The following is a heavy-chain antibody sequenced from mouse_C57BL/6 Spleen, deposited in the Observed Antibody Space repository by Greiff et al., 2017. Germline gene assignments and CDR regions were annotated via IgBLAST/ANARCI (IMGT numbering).Heavy chain of an antibody. D-gene: IGHD6-5*01. J-gene: IGHJ4*01. CDR3: ARAYGLYAMDY. Sequence: EVQLVESGGGLVKPGGSLKLSCAASGFTFSDYGMHWVRQAPEKGLEWVGYISSDSSDIYYADKVKGRSTISRDYAKNTLFLQMTVLRAEDTAMYYCARAYGLYAMDYWGQGTSVTVSS. V-gene: IGHV5-17*01. CDR2: ISSDSSDI. CDR1: GFTFSDYG.